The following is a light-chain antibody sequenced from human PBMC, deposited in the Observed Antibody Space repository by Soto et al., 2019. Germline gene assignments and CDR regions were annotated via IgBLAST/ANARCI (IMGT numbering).Light chain of an antibody. J-gene: IGLJ1*01. Sequence: QSVLTQPPSVSGAPGQRVTISCTGSSSNIGAGYDVHWYQQLPGTAPKLLIYGNSNRSSGVPDRFSGSKSGTSASLAITGLQAEDEADYYCQSYDSSLSGYVFGTGTMLTVL. V-gene: IGLV1-40*01. CDR3: QSYDSSLSGYV. CDR2: GNS. CDR1: SSNIGAGYD.